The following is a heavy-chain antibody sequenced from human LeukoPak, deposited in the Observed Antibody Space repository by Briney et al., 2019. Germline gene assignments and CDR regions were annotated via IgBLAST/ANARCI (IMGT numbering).Heavy chain of an antibody. V-gene: IGHV3-30-3*01. J-gene: IGHJ4*02. CDR2: ISSDGSLE. Sequence: GGSLRLSCGASGFIFSSYEMNWVRQAPGKGLEWLAVISSDGSLEYYADSVKGRFTISRDNSKYTLYLQMNSLRPEDTAVYYCARDPVPAAARHFDYWGQGTLVTVSS. D-gene: IGHD2-2*01. CDR1: GFIFSSYE. CDR3: ARDPVPAAARHFDY.